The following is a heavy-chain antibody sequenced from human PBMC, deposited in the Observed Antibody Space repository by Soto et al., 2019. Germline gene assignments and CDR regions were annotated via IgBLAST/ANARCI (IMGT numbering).Heavy chain of an antibody. Sequence: SETLSLTCAVSGYSISSSNWWGWIRQPPGKGLEWIGYIYYGGTTYYNPSLKSRVTMSVDTSKNQFSLKLTSVTAVDTAVYYCARREIQGPIDYWGQGTLVTVSS. V-gene: IGHV4-28*01. CDR2: IYYGGTT. J-gene: IGHJ4*02. CDR3: ARREIQGPIDY. CDR1: GYSISSSNW. D-gene: IGHD1-26*01.